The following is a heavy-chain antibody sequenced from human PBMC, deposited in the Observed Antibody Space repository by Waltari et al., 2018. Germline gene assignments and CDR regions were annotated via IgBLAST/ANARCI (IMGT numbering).Heavy chain of an antibody. CDR1: GGSISSGSYY. D-gene: IGHD6-13*01. V-gene: IGHV4-61*09. CDR3: ATYSSSWAEYFQH. Sequence: QVQLQESGPGLVKPSQTLSLTCTVSGGSISSGSYYWSWIRQPAGKGLEWIGYIYTSGSTNYHPSLKSRVTISVDTSKNQFSLKLSSVTAADTAVYYCATYSSSWAEYFQHWGQGTLVTVSS. J-gene: IGHJ1*01. CDR2: IYTSGST.